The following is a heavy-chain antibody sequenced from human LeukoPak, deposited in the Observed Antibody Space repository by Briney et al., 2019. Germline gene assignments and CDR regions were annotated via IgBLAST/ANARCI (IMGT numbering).Heavy chain of an antibody. J-gene: IGHJ5*02. CDR2: INPNSGGT. CDR3: ARDAGDIVVVVAAFNWFDP. CDR1: GYTFTGYY. D-gene: IGHD2-15*01. Sequence: GASVKVSCKASGYTFTGYYMHWVRQAPGQGLEWMGWINPNSGGTNYAQKFQGRVTMTRDMSISTAYMELSRLRSDDTSVYYCARDAGDIVVVVAAFNWFDPWGQGTLVTVSS. V-gene: IGHV1-2*02.